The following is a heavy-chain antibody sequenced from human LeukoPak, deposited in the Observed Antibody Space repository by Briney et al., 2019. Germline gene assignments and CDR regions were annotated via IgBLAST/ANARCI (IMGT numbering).Heavy chain of an antibody. CDR2: INHSGST. J-gene: IGHJ5*02. CDR1: GGSFSGYY. Sequence: SETLSLTCAVYGGSFSGYYWSWIRQPPGKGLEWIGEINHSGSTNYNPSLKSRVTISVDTSKNQFSLKLSSVTAADTAVYYCARVAATASWGWFDPWGQGTLVTVSS. D-gene: IGHD2-15*01. CDR3: ARVAATASWGWFDP. V-gene: IGHV4-34*01.